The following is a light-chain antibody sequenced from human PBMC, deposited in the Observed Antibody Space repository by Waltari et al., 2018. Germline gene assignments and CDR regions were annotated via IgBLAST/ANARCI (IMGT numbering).Light chain of an antibody. Sequence: QSVLTQPPSASGTPGQRVTISCSGSSSNIGSNYVYWYQQLPGTSPKLLIYKKNRRPTGVPDRFSGAQSGTSASLASAGLRSEDEADYYCAAWDDSLRVVFGGGTKLTVL. CDR2: KKN. J-gene: IGLJ2*01. CDR1: SSNIGSNY. CDR3: AAWDDSLRVV. V-gene: IGLV1-47*01.